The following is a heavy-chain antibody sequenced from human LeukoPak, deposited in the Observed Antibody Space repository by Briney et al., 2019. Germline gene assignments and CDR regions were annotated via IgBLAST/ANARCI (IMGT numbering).Heavy chain of an antibody. CDR1: GFTFDNYA. D-gene: IGHD3-3*01. CDR2: ITWNSGSI. V-gene: IGHV3-9*01. J-gene: IGHJ6*03. Sequence: PGGSLRLSCAASGFTFDNYAMHWVRQAPGKGLEWVSGITWNSGSIDYADSVKGRFTISRDNAKNSLYLQMNSLRAEDTAVYYCAREVDYDFWSGSHPLFYYYYMDVWGKGTTVTVSS. CDR3: AREVDYDFWSGSHPLFYYYYMDV.